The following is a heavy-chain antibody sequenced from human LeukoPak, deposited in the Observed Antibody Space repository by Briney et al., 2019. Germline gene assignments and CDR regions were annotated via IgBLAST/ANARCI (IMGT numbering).Heavy chain of an antibody. CDR1: GGSISSGYY. Sequence: SQTLSLTCTVSGGSISSGYYWSRIRQPPGKGLEWIGEINHSGSTNYNPSLKSRVTISVDTSKNQFSLKLSSVTAADTAVYYCARGPSTYYYDSSGYYDYWGQGTLVTVSS. J-gene: IGHJ4*02. CDR2: INHSGST. CDR3: ARGPSTYYYDSSGYYDY. V-gene: IGHV4-34*01. D-gene: IGHD3-22*01.